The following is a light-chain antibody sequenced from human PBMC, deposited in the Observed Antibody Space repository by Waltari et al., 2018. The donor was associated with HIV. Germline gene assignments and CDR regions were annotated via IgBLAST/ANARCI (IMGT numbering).Light chain of an antibody. V-gene: IGLV3-1*01. J-gene: IGLJ2*01. Sequence: SYELTQPPSVSLSSGQTASITCSGDTLGDKYACWYQQKPGQSPVLVIYQDSNRPSGIPERFAGSNAGNTATLTISGTQAMDEADYYCQAWDSSTAVVFGGGTKLTVL. CDR1: TLGDKY. CDR2: QDS. CDR3: QAWDSSTAVV.